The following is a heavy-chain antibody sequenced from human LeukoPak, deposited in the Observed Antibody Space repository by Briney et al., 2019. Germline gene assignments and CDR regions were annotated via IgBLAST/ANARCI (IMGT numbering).Heavy chain of an antibody. CDR1: GYTFTSYG. CDR2: ISAYNGNT. CDR3: ASGIKDYYDSSGYYPGAFDI. J-gene: IGHJ3*02. Sequence: ASVKVSCKASGYTFTSYGISWVRQAPGQGLEWMGWISAYNGNTNYAQKLQGRVTMTTDTSTSTAYMELRSLRSDDTAVCYCASGIKDYYDSSGYYPGAFDIWGQGTMVTVSS. V-gene: IGHV1-18*01. D-gene: IGHD3-22*01.